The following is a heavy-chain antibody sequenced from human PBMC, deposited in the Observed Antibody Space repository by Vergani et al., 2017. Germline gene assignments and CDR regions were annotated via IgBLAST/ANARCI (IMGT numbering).Heavy chain of an antibody. CDR3: ACGGYYYYYGMDV. D-gene: IGHD4-23*01. Sequence: QVQLQESGPGLVKPSETLSLTCTVSGGSISSYYWSWIRQPPGKGLEWIGYIYTSGSTNYNPSIKSRVTISVDTSKNQFSLKRNSVTAADTAGYYCACGGYYYYYGMDVWGQGTTVTVSS. J-gene: IGHJ6*02. CDR1: GGSISSYY. CDR2: IYTSGST. V-gene: IGHV4-4*09.